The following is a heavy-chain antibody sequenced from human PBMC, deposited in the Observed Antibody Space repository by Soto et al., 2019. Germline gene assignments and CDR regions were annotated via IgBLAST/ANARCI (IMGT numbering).Heavy chain of an antibody. J-gene: IGHJ4*02. CDR3: ARDCAGYSIGWYERGGFDH. CDR1: GFTCSRSA. CDR2: ISYDGSNT. Sequence: GEAPRLPCAASGFTCSRSAKHWVRHAPDKALDWVAIISYDGSNTYYADSVKGRFTISRDNSKNTLYLQMNSLRAEDTAVYYCARDCAGYSIGWYERGGFDHWCQGTLVTDSS. D-gene: IGHD6-19*01. V-gene: IGHV3-30*04.